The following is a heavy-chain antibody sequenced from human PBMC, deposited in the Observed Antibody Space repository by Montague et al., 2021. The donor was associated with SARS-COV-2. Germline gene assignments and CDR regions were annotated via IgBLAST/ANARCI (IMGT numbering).Heavy chain of an antibody. CDR2: ISSNGKT. CDR3: ARQGYYDSAGYHWHLDL. J-gene: IGHJ2*01. V-gene: IGHV4-59*08. CDR1: GGSINDHY. Sequence: SETLSLTCTVSGGSINDHYRSWIRQSPGKGLEWIGYISSNGKTNYNPSLKSRVTLSADASRNEFSLKLDSVTAADTAVYFCARQGYYDSAGYHWHLDLWGRGMLVTVSS. D-gene: IGHD3-22*01.